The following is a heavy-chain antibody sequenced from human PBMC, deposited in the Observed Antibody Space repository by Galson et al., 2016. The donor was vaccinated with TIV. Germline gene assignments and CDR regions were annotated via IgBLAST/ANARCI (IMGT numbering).Heavy chain of an antibody. CDR3: TKVPSSGFSYYYGLDV. D-gene: IGHD3-22*01. V-gene: IGHV3-9*01. CDR1: GFTFEDYA. CDR2: ITGNSRYR. Sequence: SLRLSCAAAGFTFEDYAVHWVRQAPGKGLEWVAGITGNSRYRGYGDSVKGRFTISRDNAKNSLYLQMDSLRAEDTAVYYCTKVPSSGFSYYYGLDVWGQGTTVTVSS. J-gene: IGHJ6*02.